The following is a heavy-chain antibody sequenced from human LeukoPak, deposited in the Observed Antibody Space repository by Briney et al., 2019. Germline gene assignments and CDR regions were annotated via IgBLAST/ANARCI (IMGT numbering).Heavy chain of an antibody. CDR1: GGSFSGYY. D-gene: IGHD1-14*01. J-gene: IGHJ6*02. CDR3: AAYRRSPYYYGMDV. V-gene: IGHV4-34*01. Sequence: PSETLSLTCAVYGGSFSGYYWSWIRQPPGKGLEWIGEINHSGSTNYNPSLKSRVTISVDTSKNQFSLKLSSVTAADTAVYYCAAYRRSPYYYGMDVWGQGTTVTVSS. CDR2: INHSGST.